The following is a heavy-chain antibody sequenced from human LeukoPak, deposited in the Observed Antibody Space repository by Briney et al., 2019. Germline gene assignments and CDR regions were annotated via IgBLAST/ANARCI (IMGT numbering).Heavy chain of an antibody. J-gene: IGHJ6*03. D-gene: IGHD5-18*01. V-gene: IGHV1-18*01. CDR2: ISAYNGNT. CDR1: GYTFTSYG. Sequence: ASVKVSCKASGYTFTSYGISGVRQAPGQGLEWMGWISAYNGNTNYAQKLQGRVTMTTDTSTSTAYMELRSLRSDDTAVYYCARAPIWGGMVTYYYMDVWGKGTTVTIS. CDR3: ARAPIWGGMVTYYYMDV.